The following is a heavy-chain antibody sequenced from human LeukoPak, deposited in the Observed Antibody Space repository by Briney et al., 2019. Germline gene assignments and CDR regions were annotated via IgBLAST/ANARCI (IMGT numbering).Heavy chain of an antibody. CDR1: GYTLTELS. J-gene: IGHJ4*02. Sequence: ASVKVSCKVSGYTLTELSMHWVRQAPGKGLEWMGGFDPEDGETIYAQKFQGRVTMTEDTSTDTAYMELSSLRSEDTAVYYCATADFTQSSSRYQVDYWGQGTLVTVSS. CDR2: FDPEDGET. CDR3: ATADFTQSSSRYQVDY. D-gene: IGHD6-13*01. V-gene: IGHV1-24*01.